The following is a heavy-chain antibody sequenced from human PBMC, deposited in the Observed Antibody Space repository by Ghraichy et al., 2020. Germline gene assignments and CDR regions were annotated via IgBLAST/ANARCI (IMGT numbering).Heavy chain of an antibody. V-gene: IGHV3-48*01. J-gene: IGHJ2*01. Sequence: GESLNISCEGSGFSFSDYSMIWVRLTPRKALEWGSYITGSSITIFYTDSVKGRFTISRDNAKNSLYLQMNSLRAEDTAVYYCARLPLPRRAAVGDWYFDLWGRGTLVTFSS. D-gene: IGHD6-13*01. CDR2: ITGSSITI. CDR3: ARLPLPRRAAVGDWYFDL. CDR1: GFSFSDYS.